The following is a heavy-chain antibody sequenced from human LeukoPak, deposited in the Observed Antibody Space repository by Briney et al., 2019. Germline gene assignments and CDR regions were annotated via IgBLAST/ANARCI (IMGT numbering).Heavy chain of an antibody. CDR1: GYTFTGDY. CDR2: IVPNSGGT. V-gene: IGHV1-2*02. D-gene: IGHD5-12*01. J-gene: IGHJ5*02. CDR3: AVGVATITGEPNWFDP. Sequence: ASVKVSCKASGYTFTGDYIHWVRQAPGQGLEWVGWIVPNSGGTNYAQKFQGRVTMTRDTSISTAYMELSRLRSDDTAVYYCAVGVATITGEPNWFDPWGQGTLVTVSS.